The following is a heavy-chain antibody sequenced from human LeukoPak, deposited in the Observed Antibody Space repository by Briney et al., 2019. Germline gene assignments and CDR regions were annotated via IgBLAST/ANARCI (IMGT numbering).Heavy chain of an antibody. Sequence: PGGSLRLSCAASGFTFSSYSMNWVRQAPGKGLEWVSSISSSSSYIYYADSVKGRFTISRDNAKNSLYLQMNSLRAEDTAVYYCARDLRYGDYVSHYYFDYWGQGTLVTVSS. CDR1: GFTFSSYS. J-gene: IGHJ4*02. V-gene: IGHV3-21*01. CDR3: ARDLRYGDYVSHYYFDY. CDR2: ISSSSSYI. D-gene: IGHD4-17*01.